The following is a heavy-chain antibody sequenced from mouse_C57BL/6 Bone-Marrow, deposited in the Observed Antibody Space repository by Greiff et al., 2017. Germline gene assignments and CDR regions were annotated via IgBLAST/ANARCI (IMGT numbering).Heavy chain of an antibody. CDR1: GYTFTGYW. CDR3: ARELVYFDY. CDR2: LLPGGGST. J-gene: IGHJ2*01. Sequence: VQLQESGAELMKPGASVKLSCKATGYTFTGYWIAWVKQRPGHGLEWIGELLPGGGSTNYNEKFKGKATFTADTSSNTAYMQLSSLTTEDSSIYYGARELVYFDYWGQGTTLTVSA. V-gene: IGHV1-9*01. D-gene: IGHD4-1*01.